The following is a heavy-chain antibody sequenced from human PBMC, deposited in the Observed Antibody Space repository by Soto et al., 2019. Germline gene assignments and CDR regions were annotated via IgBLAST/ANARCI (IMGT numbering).Heavy chain of an antibody. CDR3: TTDVSGSNGLDV. D-gene: IGHD6-13*01. CDR1: GFIFSRAR. CDR2: VKNKADGGTT. J-gene: IGHJ6*02. Sequence: PGGSLRLSCEASGFIFSRARMSWVRQAPGKGLEWVGRVKNKADGGTTDYAAPVTGRFTISRDDSIDTLYLQMTSLQTEDTAVYYCTTDVSGSNGLDVWGQGTTVTVSS. V-gene: IGHV3-15*01.